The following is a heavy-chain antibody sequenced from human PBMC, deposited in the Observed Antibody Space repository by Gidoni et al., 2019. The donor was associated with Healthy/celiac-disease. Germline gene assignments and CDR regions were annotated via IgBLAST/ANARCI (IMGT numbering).Heavy chain of an antibody. Sequence: GKGLEWVAVISYDGSNKYYADSVKGRFTISRDNSKNTLYLQMNSLRAEDTAVYYCARDRGYFDWLLSHWGQGTLVTVSS. D-gene: IGHD3-9*01. CDR3: ARDRGYFDWLLSH. J-gene: IGHJ4*02. CDR2: ISYDGSNK. V-gene: IGHV3-30-3*01.